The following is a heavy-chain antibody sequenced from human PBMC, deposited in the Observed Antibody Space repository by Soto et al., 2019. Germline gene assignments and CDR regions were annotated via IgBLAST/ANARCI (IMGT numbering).Heavy chain of an antibody. CDR2: IIPILGIA. D-gene: IGHD2-2*01. J-gene: IGHJ6*02. Sequence: QVQLVQSGAEVKKPGSSVKVSCKASGGTFSSYTISWVRQAPGQGLEWMGRIIPILGIANYAQKFQGRVTITADKSTSTAYMELSSLRSEDTAVYYCARDRSYCSRTSCYAGFYGMDVWGQGTTVTVSS. V-gene: IGHV1-69*08. CDR3: ARDRSYCSRTSCYAGFYGMDV. CDR1: GGTFSSYT.